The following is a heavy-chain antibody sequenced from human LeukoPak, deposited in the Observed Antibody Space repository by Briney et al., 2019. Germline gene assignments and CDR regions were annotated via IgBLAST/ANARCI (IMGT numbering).Heavy chain of an antibody. CDR2: INPNSGGT. D-gene: IGHD6-19*01. CDR1: GYTFTGYY. CDR3: ARDHDVTVAGTVFGY. J-gene: IGHJ4*02. V-gene: IGHV1-2*02. Sequence: ASVKVSCKASGYTFTGYYMHWVRQAPGQGLEWMGWINPNSGGTNYAQKFQGRVTMTRDTSISTAYMELSRLRSDDTAVYYCARDHDVTVAGTVFGYWGQGTLVTVSS.